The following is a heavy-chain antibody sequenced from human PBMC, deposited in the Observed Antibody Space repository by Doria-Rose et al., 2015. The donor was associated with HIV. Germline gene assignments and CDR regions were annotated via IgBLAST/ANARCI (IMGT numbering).Heavy chain of an antibody. V-gene: IGHV4-34*01. CDR2: INHSGSP. CDR3: ARAGPEYYFDS. J-gene: IGHJ4*02. Sequence: SETLSLTCAVYGGSFSGYYWTWIRQPPGKGLEWIGEINHSGSPNYNPSLKSRVTMSVDTSRKQFSLKLNSVTAADTAVYYCARAGPEYYFDSWGQGTLVTVSS. CDR1: GGSFSGYY.